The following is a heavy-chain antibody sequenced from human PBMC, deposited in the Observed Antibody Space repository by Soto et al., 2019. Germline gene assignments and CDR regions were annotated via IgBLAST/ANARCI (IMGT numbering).Heavy chain of an antibody. J-gene: IGHJ3*02. CDR1: GYSFTSYW. V-gene: IGHV5-51*01. CDR2: IYPGDSDT. D-gene: IGHD3-10*01. CDR3: AIRTYSSWRRYAFDI. Sequence: GESLKISCKGSGYSFTSYWIGWVRQMPGKGLEWMGIIYPGDSDTRYSPSFQGQVTISADKSISTAYLQWSSLKASDTAMYYCAIRTYSSWRRYAFDIWGQGTMVTVSS.